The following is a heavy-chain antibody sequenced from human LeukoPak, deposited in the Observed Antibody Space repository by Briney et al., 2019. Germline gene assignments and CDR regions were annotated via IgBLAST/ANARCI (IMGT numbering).Heavy chain of an antibody. CDR1: GFTFSIYA. V-gene: IGHV3-66*01. Sequence: PGGFLRLSCAASGFTFSIYAMSWVRQAPGKGLEWVSAIYSGGSTYYADSVKGRFTISRDNSKNTLYLQMNSLRAEDTAVYYCARDLGGSYYPNWFDPWGQGTLVTVSS. CDR3: ARDLGGSYYPNWFDP. CDR2: IYSGGST. D-gene: IGHD1-26*01. J-gene: IGHJ5*02.